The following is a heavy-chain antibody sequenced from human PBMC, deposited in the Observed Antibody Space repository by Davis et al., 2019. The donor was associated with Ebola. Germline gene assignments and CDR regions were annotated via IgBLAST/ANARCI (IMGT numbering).Heavy chain of an antibody. Sequence: MPSETLSLTCTVSGGSISSYYWSWIRQPPGKGLEWIGEINHSGSTNYNPSLKSRVTISVDTSKNQFSLKLSSVTAADTAVYYCARERAAAYFDYWGQGTLVTVSS. CDR3: ARERAAAYFDY. D-gene: IGHD6-13*01. CDR1: GGSISSYY. J-gene: IGHJ4*02. CDR2: INHSGST. V-gene: IGHV4-34*01.